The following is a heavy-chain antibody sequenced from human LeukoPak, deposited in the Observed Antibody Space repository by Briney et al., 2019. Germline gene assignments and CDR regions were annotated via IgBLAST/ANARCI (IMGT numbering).Heavy chain of an antibody. Sequence: GGSLRLSCVASGFTFSSYWMHWVRQVPGKGLVWVSRINSDGSSTSYADSVKGRFTISRDNAKNTLYLQMNSLRAEDTAVYYCARAVGPGAAAGPLGGQGTLVTVSS. V-gene: IGHV3-74*01. CDR3: ARAVGPGAAAGPL. J-gene: IGHJ4*02. CDR2: INSDGSST. D-gene: IGHD6-13*01. CDR1: GFTFSSYW.